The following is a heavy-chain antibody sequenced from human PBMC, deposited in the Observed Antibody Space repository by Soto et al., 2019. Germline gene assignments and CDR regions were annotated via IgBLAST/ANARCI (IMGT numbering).Heavy chain of an antibody. CDR1: GGTFGNYG. CDR2: ILPRLGLT. D-gene: IGHD3-22*01. V-gene: IGHV1-69*01. Sequence: QVQLVQSGAEVKKPGSSVKVSCKASGGTFGNYGISWVRQAPGQGLECMGGILPRLGLTKSAQRFQGRVTFTADESTNTAYMELSSLRSEDSAVFYCARDRYYDDTGLYYESADWGQGTLVTVSS. CDR3: ARDRYYDDTGLYYESAD. J-gene: IGHJ4*02.